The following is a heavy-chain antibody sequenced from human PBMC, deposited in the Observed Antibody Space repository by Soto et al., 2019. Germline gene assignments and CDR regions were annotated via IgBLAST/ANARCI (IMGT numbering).Heavy chain of an antibody. CDR3: AKALGELSPESFDY. J-gene: IGHJ4*02. Sequence: QVQLVESGGGVVQPGRSLRLSCAASGFTFSSYAMHWVRQAPGKGLEWVAIMSYDGNNQYYADSVKGRFTIPRDNFKNTLYLQMNSLRAEDTAVYYCAKALGELSPESFDYWGQGILVTVSS. D-gene: IGHD3-16*02. V-gene: IGHV3-30*18. CDR2: MSYDGNNQ. CDR1: GFTFSSYA.